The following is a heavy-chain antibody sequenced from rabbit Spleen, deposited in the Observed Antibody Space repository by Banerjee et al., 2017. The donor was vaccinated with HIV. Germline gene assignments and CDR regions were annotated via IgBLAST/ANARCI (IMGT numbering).Heavy chain of an antibody. D-gene: IGHD1-1*01. V-gene: IGHV1S45*01. CDR1: GLDFSGSCW. J-gene: IGHJ4*01. CDR2: INAVTGKA. CDR3: ARDLVGVIGWNFYL. Sequence: QEQLEESGGGLVKPEGSLTLTCKASGLDFSGSCWIYWVRQAPGKGLEWIACINAVTGKAVYATWAKGRFTISRTSSTTVTLRMTSLTAADRAAYFCARDLVGVIGWNFYLWGQGTLVTVS.